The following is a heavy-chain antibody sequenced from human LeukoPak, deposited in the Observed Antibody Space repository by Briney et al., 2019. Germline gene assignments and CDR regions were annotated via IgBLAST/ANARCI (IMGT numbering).Heavy chain of an antibody. D-gene: IGHD3-10*01. CDR3: AKDGAVRGARGWFDP. CDR1: GFTFSSYA. V-gene: IGHV3-23*01. CDR2: ISGSGGST. Sequence: GGSLRLSCAASGFTFSSYAMSWVRQAPGKGLEWVSAISGSGGSTYYADSVKGRFTISRDNSKNTLYLQMNSLRAEDMAVYYCAKDGAVRGARGWFDPWGQGTLVTVSS. J-gene: IGHJ5*02.